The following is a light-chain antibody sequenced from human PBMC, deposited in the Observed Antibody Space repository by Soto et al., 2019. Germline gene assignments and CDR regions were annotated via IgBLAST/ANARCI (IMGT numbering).Light chain of an antibody. V-gene: IGKV1-27*01. Sequence: DFQMTQSPSSLSASVGDKVTITCRASQDIRNHLVWYQHKPGKVPNVLIYAASILQSGVPSRFSGSGSGTDFTLTISSLQPEDVATYYCQRYNNIPPGWTIGQGTRV. CDR1: QDIRNH. CDR2: AAS. J-gene: IGKJ1*01. CDR3: QRYNNIPPGWT.